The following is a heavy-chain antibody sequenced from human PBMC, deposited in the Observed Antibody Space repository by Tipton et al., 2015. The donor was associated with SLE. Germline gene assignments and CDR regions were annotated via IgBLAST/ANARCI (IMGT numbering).Heavy chain of an antibody. CDR1: GGSISSSSYH. CDR2: SHQSGTT. D-gene: IGHD2-21*01. J-gene: IGHJ3*02. Sequence: TLSLTCTVSGGSISSSSYHWGWIRQPPGKGLEWIGESHQSGTTNYHPSFKSRVTISVDTSKNQFSLRLSSVTAADTAVYYCARPGEAYSWDAFDIWGQGTMVTVSS. V-gene: IGHV4-39*01. CDR3: ARPGEAYSWDAFDI.